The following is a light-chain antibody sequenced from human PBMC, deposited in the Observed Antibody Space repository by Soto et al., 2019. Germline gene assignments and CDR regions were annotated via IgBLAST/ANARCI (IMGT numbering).Light chain of an antibody. Sequence: EIVLTQSPGTLSLSPGERATLSCRASQSVSSNLAWYQQKPGQAPRLLIYGASTRATGIPARFSGSGSGTEFTLTISSLQSEDFAVYYCQQYNNWQFGQGTKVDIK. V-gene: IGKV3-15*01. CDR1: QSVSSN. CDR3: QQYNNWQ. J-gene: IGKJ1*01. CDR2: GAS.